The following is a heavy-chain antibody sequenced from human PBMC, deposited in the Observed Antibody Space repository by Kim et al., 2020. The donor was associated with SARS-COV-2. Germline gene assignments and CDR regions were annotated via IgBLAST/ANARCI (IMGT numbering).Heavy chain of an antibody. V-gene: IGHV4-34*01. J-gene: IGHJ4*02. CDR1: GGSFSGYY. CDR2: INHSGST. CDR3: ARGRGIAAAGSRY. D-gene: IGHD6-13*01. Sequence: SETLSLTCAVYGGSFSGYYWSWIRQPPGKGLEWIGEINHSGSTIYNPSLKSRVTISVDTSKNQFSLKLSSVTAADTAVYYCARGRGIAAAGSRYWGQGT.